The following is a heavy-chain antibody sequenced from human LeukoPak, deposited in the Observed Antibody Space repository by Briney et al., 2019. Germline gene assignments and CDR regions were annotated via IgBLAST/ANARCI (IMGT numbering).Heavy chain of an antibody. J-gene: IGHJ6*02. CDR3: ARVLYLEWLLPYYYYYGMDV. V-gene: IGHV1-18*01. D-gene: IGHD3-3*01. CDR2: ISAYNGNT. Sequence: GASVTVSCTASGYTFTSYGISWVRQAPGQGLEWMGWISAYNGNTNYAQKLQGRVTMTTDTSTSTAYMELRSLRSDDTALYYCARVLYLEWLLPYYYYYGMDVWGQGTTVTVSS. CDR1: GYTFTSYG.